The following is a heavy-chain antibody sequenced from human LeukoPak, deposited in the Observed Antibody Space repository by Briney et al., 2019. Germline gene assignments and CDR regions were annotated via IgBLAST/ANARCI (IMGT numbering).Heavy chain of an antibody. D-gene: IGHD4-11*01. J-gene: IGHJ6*02. Sequence: PPETLSLTCAVYGGSFRGYSWSWVSPPPGKGLEWIGEINHSGRTDYNPSLKSRVTISVDTSKNQFSLKLSSVTAADTAVYYCARLQAYYYYGMDVWGQGTTVTVSS. CDR2: INHSGRT. CDR3: ARLQAYYYYGMDV. V-gene: IGHV4-34*01. CDR1: GGSFRGYS.